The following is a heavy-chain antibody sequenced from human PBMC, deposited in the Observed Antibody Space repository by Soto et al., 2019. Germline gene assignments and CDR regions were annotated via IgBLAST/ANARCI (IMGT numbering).Heavy chain of an antibody. J-gene: IGHJ6*03. Sequence: SGGSLRLSCEASRFIFSNSGMNWVRQAPGKGLEWVSYISSTSSTIYYADSVKGRFTISRDNAKNSLYLQMNSLRAEDTAVYYCARPAAAGWGYYYHYMDVWGKGTTVTVSS. V-gene: IGHV3-48*01. CDR3: ARPAAAGWGYYYHYMDV. CDR2: ISSTSSTI. D-gene: IGHD6-13*01. CDR1: RFIFSNSG.